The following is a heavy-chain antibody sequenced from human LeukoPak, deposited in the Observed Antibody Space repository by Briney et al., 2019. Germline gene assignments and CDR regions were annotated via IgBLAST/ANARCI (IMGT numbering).Heavy chain of an antibody. V-gene: IGHV4-38-2*02. J-gene: IGHJ3*02. Sequence: PSGTLSLTCTVSGDSISSGYYWGWIRQPPGKGLEWIGNIYHSGTTYYNPSLKSRVTISVDTSKNQFSLKLSSVTAADTAVYYCARVREDPWNSAPHAFDIWGQGTMVTVSS. CDR3: ARVREDPWNSAPHAFDI. D-gene: IGHD1-1*01. CDR1: GDSISSGYY. CDR2: IYHSGTT.